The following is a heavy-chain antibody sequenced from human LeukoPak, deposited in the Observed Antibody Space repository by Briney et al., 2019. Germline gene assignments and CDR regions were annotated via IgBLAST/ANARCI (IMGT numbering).Heavy chain of an antibody. Sequence: GGSLRLSCAASGFSVSTNYMSWVRQAPGKGLEWVSVIFTNGNTKYADSVKGRFTISRDNSKNMLYLQMNSLRAEDTAVYYCARHLSGVTGYTYGRGIDYWDQGTLVTVSS. V-gene: IGHV3-66*04. CDR3: ARHLSGVTGYTYGRGIDY. D-gene: IGHD5-18*01. CDR2: IFTNGNT. J-gene: IGHJ4*02. CDR1: GFSVSTNY.